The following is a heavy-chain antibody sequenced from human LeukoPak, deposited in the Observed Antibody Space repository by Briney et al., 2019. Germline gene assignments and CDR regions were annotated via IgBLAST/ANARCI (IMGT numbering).Heavy chain of an antibody. CDR3: ARGCSGGSCYSDNWFDP. J-gene: IGHJ5*02. D-gene: IGHD2-15*01. CDR2: INPDSGGT. Sequence: ASVKVSCKTSGYTFTGYYMHWVRQAPGQGLEWRGRINPDSGGTNYAQKFQGRVTMTRDTSISTAYMELSRLRSDDTAVYYCARGCSGGSCYSDNWFDPWGQGTLVTVSS. V-gene: IGHV1-2*06. CDR1: GYTFTGYY.